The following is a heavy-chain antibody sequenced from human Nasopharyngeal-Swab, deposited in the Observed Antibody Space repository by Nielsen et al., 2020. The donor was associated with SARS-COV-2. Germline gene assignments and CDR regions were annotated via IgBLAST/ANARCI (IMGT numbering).Heavy chain of an antibody. CDR2: IYYSGST. V-gene: IGHV4-31*02. D-gene: IGHD3-10*01. CDR3: ARGGYGSGSYYFDY. Sequence: WIRQPPGKGLEWIGYIYYSGSTYYNPSLKSRVTISVDTSKNQFSLKLSSVTAADTAVYYCARGGYGSGSYYFDYWGQGTLVTVSS. J-gene: IGHJ4*02.